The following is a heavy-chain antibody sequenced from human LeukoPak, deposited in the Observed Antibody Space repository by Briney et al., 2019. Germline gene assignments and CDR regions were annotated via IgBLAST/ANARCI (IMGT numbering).Heavy chain of an antibody. V-gene: IGHV5-51*01. Sequence: PGESLKISCKASGYIFTSYSIAWVRQMPGKGLEWMGVIYPYDSEIRYSPSFQGQVTISADKSISTAYLQWSSLKASDTAMYYCARPNWARRYFDYWGQGTPVTVSS. J-gene: IGHJ4*02. D-gene: IGHD7-27*01. CDR2: IYPYDSEI. CDR1: GYIFTSYS. CDR3: ARPNWARRYFDY.